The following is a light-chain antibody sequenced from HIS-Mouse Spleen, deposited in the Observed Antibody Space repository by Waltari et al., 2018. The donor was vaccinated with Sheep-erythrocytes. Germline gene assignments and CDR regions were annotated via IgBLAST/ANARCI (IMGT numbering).Light chain of an antibody. J-gene: IGKJ3*01. CDR3: QQYGSSRQQTFT. CDR1: QSVSSSY. V-gene: IGKV3-20*01. Sequence: EMVLTQSPGTLSLSPGERATLSCRASQSVSSSYLTWYQQKPGQAPRLIIYGASSRATGIPDRFSGIGSGTDFTLTIIRLETEDFAVYYCQQYGSSRQQTFTFGPGTKVDIK. CDR2: GAS.